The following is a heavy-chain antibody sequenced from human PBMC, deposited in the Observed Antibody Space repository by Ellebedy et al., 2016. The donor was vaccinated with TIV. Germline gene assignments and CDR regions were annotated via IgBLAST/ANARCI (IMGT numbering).Heavy chain of an antibody. Sequence: PGGSLRLSCAASGFTFSGYWVSWVRQAPGKGLEWVANITQDGSETYYVDSVKGRFTISRDNAKNSLYLQMNSLRAEDTSLYYCARDREVVMTSDAFDIWGQGTMVTVSS. CDR3: ARDREVVMTSDAFDI. CDR2: ITQDGSET. J-gene: IGHJ3*02. D-gene: IGHD4-23*01. V-gene: IGHV3-7*03. CDR1: GFTFSGYW.